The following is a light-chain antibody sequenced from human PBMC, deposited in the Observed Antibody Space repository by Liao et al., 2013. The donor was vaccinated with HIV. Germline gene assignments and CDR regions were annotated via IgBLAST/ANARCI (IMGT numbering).Light chain of an antibody. CDR2: QDS. V-gene: IGLV3-1*01. J-gene: IGLJ1*01. CDR1: NLGDKY. CDR3: LAWDSSTARYV. Sequence: SYELTQPPSVSVSPGQTATIACSGDNLGDKYACWYQQKPGQSPVLVIYQDSKRPSGIPERFSGSNSGNTATLTISGTQAMDEADYYCLAWDSSTARYVFGTGTKVTVL.